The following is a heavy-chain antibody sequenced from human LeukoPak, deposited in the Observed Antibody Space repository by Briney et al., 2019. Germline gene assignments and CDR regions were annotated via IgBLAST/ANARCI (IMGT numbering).Heavy chain of an antibody. Sequence: SETLSLTCAVYGGSFSGYYWTWIRQPPGKGLEWIGEMNHSGSANYNPSLKSRVTISVDTSKNQFSLKLSSVTAADTAVYYCASRKLGNDYWGQGTLVTVSS. CDR2: MNHSGSA. CDR3: ASRKLGNDY. CDR1: GGSFSGYY. D-gene: IGHD7-27*01. J-gene: IGHJ4*02. V-gene: IGHV4-34*01.